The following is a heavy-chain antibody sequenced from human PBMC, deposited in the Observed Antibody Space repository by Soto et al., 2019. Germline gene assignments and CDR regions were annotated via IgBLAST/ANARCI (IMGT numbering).Heavy chain of an antibody. CDR1: GFTFSSYA. V-gene: IGHV3-23*01. D-gene: IGHD3-22*01. Sequence: PGGSLRLSCAASGFTFSSYAMSWVRQAPGKGLEWVSAISGSGGSTYYADSVKGRFTISRDNSKNTLCLQMNSLRAEDTAVYYCAKGSPNYYDSSGYYKGDDAFDIWGQGTMVTVSS. CDR2: ISGSGGST. CDR3: AKGSPNYYDSSGYYKGDDAFDI. J-gene: IGHJ3*02.